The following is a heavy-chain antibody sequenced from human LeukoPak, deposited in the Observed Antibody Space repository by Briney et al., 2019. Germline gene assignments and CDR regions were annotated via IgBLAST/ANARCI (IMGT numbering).Heavy chain of an antibody. CDR2: ITSGACVI. CDR1: GFTFKRYH. D-gene: IGHD3-16*01. CDR3: ARKRIADLGDETSFGGSPFDS. Sequence: GRSLRLLCVACGFTFKRYHMIWARQATGKGPEWLSGITSGACVIYYADCVKGRFTLHRDDAKNSLFLQMSGLTVDDTAVYYCARKRIADLGDETSFGGSPFDSWGQGTLVIVSS. V-gene: IGHV3-48*03. J-gene: IGHJ4*02.